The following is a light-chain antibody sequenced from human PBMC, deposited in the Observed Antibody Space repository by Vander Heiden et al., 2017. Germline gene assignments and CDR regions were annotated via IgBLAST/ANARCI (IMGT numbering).Light chain of an antibody. CDR1: RSDVGGYNF. Sequence: SALTQPASVSGSPGQSLTISCTGTRSDVGGYNFVSWYQQNPGKAPKIMIEEVSNRSSGISSRSSGSKSGNTASLTIAGLQAEDEAVYYCSSHRSGGTLVIFGGGTKLTVL. CDR2: EVS. V-gene: IGLV2-14*01. J-gene: IGLJ2*01. CDR3: SSHRSGGTLVI.